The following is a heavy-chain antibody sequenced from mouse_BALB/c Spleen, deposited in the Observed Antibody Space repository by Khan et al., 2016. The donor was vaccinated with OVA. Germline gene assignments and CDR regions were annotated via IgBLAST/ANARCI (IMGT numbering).Heavy chain of an antibody. V-gene: IGHV3-2*02. CDR2: ISYSGST. CDR3: ARQNYYGYAMDY. D-gene: IGHD1-1*01. CDR1: GYSITSDYA. Sequence: EVQLQESGPGLVKPSQSLSLTCTVTGYSITSDYAWNWIRQFPGNKLECMGYISYSGSTSYNPSLRSRISITRDTSKNQFFLQLNSVTTEDTATFYCARQNYYGYAMDYWGQGTSVTVSS. J-gene: IGHJ4*01.